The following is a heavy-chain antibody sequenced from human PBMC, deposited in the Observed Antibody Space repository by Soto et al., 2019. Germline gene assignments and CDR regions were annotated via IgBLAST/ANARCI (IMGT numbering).Heavy chain of an antibody. CDR1: GCSFTSYW. Sequence: GESLKISCKGSGCSFTSYWIGLVRQMPGKGLEWKGIIYPGDSDTRYSPSFQGQVTISADKSISTAYLQWSSLKASDTAMYYCASISSWYQTDYYYYGMDVWGQGTTVTVSS. J-gene: IGHJ6*02. CDR2: IYPGDSDT. D-gene: IGHD6-13*01. CDR3: ASISSWYQTDYYYYGMDV. V-gene: IGHV5-51*01.